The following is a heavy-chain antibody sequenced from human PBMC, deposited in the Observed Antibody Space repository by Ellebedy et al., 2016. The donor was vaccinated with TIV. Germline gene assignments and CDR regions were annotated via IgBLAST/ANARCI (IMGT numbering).Heavy chain of an antibody. D-gene: IGHD2-2*01. V-gene: IGHV4-34*01. J-gene: IGHJ5*02. Sequence: SETLSLXXAVYGGSFSGYYWSWIRQPPGKGLEWIGEINHSGSTNYNPSLKSRVTISVDTSKNQFSLKLSSVTAADTAVYYCARTSIVVVPAAIISGFRTWGQGTLVTVSS. CDR2: INHSGST. CDR3: ARTSIVVVPAAIISGFRT. CDR1: GGSFSGYY.